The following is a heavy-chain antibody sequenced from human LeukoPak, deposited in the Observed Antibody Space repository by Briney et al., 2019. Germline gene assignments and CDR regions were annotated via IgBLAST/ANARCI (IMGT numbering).Heavy chain of an antibody. V-gene: IGHV4-34*01. CDR1: GGSFSGYY. CDR3: ARDRYGGMDY. J-gene: IGHJ4*02. CDR2: INHSGST. D-gene: IGHD4-23*01. Sequence: SETLSLTCAAYGGSFSGYYWSWIRQPPGKGLEWIGEINHSGSTNYNASLKSRVTISVDTSKNQFSLKLSSVTAADTAVYYCARDRYGGMDYWGQGILVTVSS.